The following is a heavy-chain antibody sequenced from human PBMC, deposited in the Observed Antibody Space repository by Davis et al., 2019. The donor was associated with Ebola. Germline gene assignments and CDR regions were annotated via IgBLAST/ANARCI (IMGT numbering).Heavy chain of an antibody. V-gene: IGHV3-30*18. Sequence: GESLKISCEASGFMFNDYAMQWVRQTPGKGLEWVTFISYDGTKKEYVDSVKGRFTISRDNFKNMLYLQMNSLRVEDTALYYCAKGSHIAVAGTDNWFDPWGQGTLVTVSS. CDR2: ISYDGTKK. D-gene: IGHD6-19*01. CDR1: GFMFNDYA. CDR3: AKGSHIAVAGTDNWFDP. J-gene: IGHJ5*02.